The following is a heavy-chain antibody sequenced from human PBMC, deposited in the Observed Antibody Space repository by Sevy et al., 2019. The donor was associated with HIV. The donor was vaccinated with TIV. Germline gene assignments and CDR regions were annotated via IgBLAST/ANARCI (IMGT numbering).Heavy chain of an antibody. Sequence: GGSLRLSCAASGFSFSTYWMHWVHQAPGKGLEWVANIKQDESEKYYVASVKGRFTISRDNAKNSVYLEMNSLRPEDTAIYYCAKGNSGSFDYWGQGTLVTVS. CDR3: AKGNSGSFDY. J-gene: IGHJ4*02. D-gene: IGHD3-22*01. CDR2: IKQDESEK. CDR1: GFSFSTYW. V-gene: IGHV3-7*01.